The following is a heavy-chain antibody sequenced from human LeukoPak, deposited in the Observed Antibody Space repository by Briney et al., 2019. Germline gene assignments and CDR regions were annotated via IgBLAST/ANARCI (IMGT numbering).Heavy chain of an antibody. D-gene: IGHD4-17*01. CDR2: INPNSGGT. Sequence: ASVKVSCKASGYTFTGYYMHWVRQAPGQGLEWMGWINPNSGGTNYAQKFQGRVTMTRDTSISTAYMELSRLRSDDTAVYYCARRYDYGDFLLGNWGQGTLVTVFS. CDR3: ARRYDYGDFLLGN. CDR1: GYTFTGYY. J-gene: IGHJ4*02. V-gene: IGHV1-2*02.